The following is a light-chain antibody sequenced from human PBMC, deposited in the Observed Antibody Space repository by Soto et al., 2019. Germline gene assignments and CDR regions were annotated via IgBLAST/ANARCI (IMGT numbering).Light chain of an antibody. J-gene: IGLJ1*01. CDR3: CSSAPESTYV. CDR1: SSDVGAYDA. Sequence: QSVLAQPASVSGSPGQSITISCTGTSSDVGAYDAVSWYQQHPGKAPQVIIYRGTKRPSGASTRFSGSVSGNTASLTVSGLQAEDEAEYFCCSSAPESTYVFGTGTKVTVL. V-gene: IGLV2-23*01. CDR2: RGT.